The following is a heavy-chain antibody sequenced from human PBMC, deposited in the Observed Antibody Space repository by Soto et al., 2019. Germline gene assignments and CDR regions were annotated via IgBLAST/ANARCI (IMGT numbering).Heavy chain of an antibody. CDR2: MIPYNGNT. CDR1: GYTFRSYG. V-gene: IGHV1-18*01. D-gene: IGHD6-13*01. CDR3: ARAPSWYNFDY. Sequence: GASVKVSCKASGYTFRSYGITWVRQAPGQGLEWMGWMIPYNGNTNYAQKLQGRVSMTTDTSTSTAYMELSSLRSEDTAVYYCARAPSWYNFDYWGQGTLVTVSS. J-gene: IGHJ4*02.